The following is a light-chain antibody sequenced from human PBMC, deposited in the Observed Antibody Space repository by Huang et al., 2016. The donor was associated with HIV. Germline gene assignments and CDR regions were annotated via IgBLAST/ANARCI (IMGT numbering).Light chain of an antibody. V-gene: IGKV4-1*01. J-gene: IGKJ3*01. CDR1: QSLLYRSNNKNY. CDR2: WAS. Sequence: DIVMTQSPDSLAVSLGERAAINCKSSQSLLYRSNNKNYLAWYQQKPGQPPKLLIYWASTRESGVPDRFSGSGSGTDFTLTISSLQAADVAVYYCQQYYNTPFTFGQGTKVDIK. CDR3: QQYYNTPFT.